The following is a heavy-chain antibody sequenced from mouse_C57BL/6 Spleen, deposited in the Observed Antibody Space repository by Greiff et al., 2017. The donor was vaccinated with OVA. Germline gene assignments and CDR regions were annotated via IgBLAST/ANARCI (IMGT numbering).Heavy chain of an antibody. CDR1: GYTFTSYW. D-gene: IGHD2-3*01. V-gene: IGHV1-61*01. Sequence: QVQLQQPGAELVRPGSSVKLSCKASGYTFTSYWMDWVKQRPGQGLEWIGNIYPSDSETHYNQKFKDKATLTVDKSSSTAYMQLSSLTSEDSAVYYCARGIDDGPAYYFDYWGQGTTLTVSS. J-gene: IGHJ2*01. CDR3: ARGIDDGPAYYFDY. CDR2: IYPSDSET.